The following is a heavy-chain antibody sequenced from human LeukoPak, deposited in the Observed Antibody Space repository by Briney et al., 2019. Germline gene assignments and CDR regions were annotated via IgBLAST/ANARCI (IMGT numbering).Heavy chain of an antibody. D-gene: IGHD6-13*01. CDR2: ISSSSSYT. J-gene: IGHJ3*02. Sequence: GGSLRLSCAASGFTFSDYYMSWIRQAPGKGLEWVSYISSSSSYTNYADSVKGRFTISRDKAKNSLYLQMNSLRAEDTAVYYCARALGTEAAGAFDIWGQGTMVTVSS. CDR3: ARALGTEAAGAFDI. V-gene: IGHV3-11*05. CDR1: GFTFSDYY.